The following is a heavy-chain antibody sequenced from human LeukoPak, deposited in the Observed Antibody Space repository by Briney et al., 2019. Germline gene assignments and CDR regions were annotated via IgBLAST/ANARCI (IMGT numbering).Heavy chain of an antibody. CDR3: ARDRGASERKV. CDR1: GFTFSSYS. CDR2: ISSSSSYI. V-gene: IGHV3-21*01. Sequence: GGSLRLSCAASGFTFSSYSMNWVRQAPGKGLEWVSSISSSSSYIYYADSVKGRLTIHRDNAKNSLYLQMNSLRAEDTAVYYCARDRGASERKVWGQGTLVTVSS. J-gene: IGHJ4*02. D-gene: IGHD3-10*01.